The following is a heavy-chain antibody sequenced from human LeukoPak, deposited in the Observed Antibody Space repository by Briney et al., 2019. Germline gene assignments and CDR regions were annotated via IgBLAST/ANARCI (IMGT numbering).Heavy chain of an antibody. J-gene: IGHJ3*02. V-gene: IGHV4-39*01. Sequence: SETLSLTCTVSGGSISSSTDYWGWIRQPPGKGLEWIGNIYKSGSTYYNPSLKSRVTISVDTSKNQFSLKLSSVTAADTALYYCARHDSSGPYNAFDIWGQGTMVTVSS. CDR3: ARHDSSGPYNAFDI. D-gene: IGHD3-22*01. CDR2: IYKSGST. CDR1: GGSISSSTDY.